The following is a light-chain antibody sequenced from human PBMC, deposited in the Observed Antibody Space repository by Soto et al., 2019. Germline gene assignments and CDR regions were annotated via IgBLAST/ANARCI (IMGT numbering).Light chain of an antibody. CDR2: GAS. J-gene: IGKJ5*01. CDR1: QSVSSN. CDR3: QKYNNLGIT. V-gene: IGKV3-15*01. Sequence: EIVMTQSPATLSVSPGERATLSCRASQSVSSNLAWYQQKPGQAPRLLIYGASTRATGIPARLSGSGSGTKFTLNLSSLQSEDFDVYYCQKYNNLGITFGQGTRLDIK.